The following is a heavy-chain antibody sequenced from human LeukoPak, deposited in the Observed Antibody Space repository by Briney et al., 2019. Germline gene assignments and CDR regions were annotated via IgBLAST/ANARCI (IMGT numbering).Heavy chain of an antibody. CDR2: INPDGSEK. V-gene: IGHV3-7*03. CDR3: VREGGSGWYSGWFDP. J-gene: IGHJ5*02. Sequence: PGGSLRLSCAASGFTFSNYWMNWVRQAPGKGPEWVANINPDGSEKKYVDSVKGRFIISRDNAENSVDLQMNSLRVEDTAVYYCVREGGSGWYSGWFDPWGQGTRVTVSS. D-gene: IGHD6-19*01. CDR1: GFTFSNYW.